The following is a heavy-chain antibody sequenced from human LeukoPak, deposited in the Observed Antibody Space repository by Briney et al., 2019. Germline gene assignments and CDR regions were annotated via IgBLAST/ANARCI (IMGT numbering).Heavy chain of an antibody. J-gene: IGHJ4*02. CDR2: IIPIFGTA. Sequence: GASVKVSCKASGGTFSSYAISWVRQAPGQGLEWMGGIIPIFGTANYAQRFQGRVTITADESTSTAYMELSSLRSEDTAVYYCARGTLGAYDSSGYYIDYWGQGTLVTVSS. CDR3: ARGTLGAYDSSGYYIDY. V-gene: IGHV1-69*13. D-gene: IGHD3-22*01. CDR1: GGTFSSYA.